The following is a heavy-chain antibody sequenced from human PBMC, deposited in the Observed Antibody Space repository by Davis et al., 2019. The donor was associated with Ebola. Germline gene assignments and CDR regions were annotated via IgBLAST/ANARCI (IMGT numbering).Heavy chain of an antibody. J-gene: IGHJ6*02. V-gene: IGHV3-23*01. CDR3: ARVYCGGDCYTDTYYYYYAMDV. CDR2: ISGSGGST. D-gene: IGHD2-21*02. Sequence: LKISCAASGFTFNSYAMSWVRQAPGRGLEWVSAISGSGGSTYNADSVKGRFTISRDNSKNTLYLQMNSLRAEDSAVYYCARVYCGGDCYTDTYYYYYAMDVWGRGTTVTVSS. CDR1: GFTFNSYA.